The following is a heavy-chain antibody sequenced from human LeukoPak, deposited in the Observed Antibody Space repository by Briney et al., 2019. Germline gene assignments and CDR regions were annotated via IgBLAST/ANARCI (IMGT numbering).Heavy chain of an antibody. D-gene: IGHD6-13*01. CDR2: IWYDGSNK. CDR3: ARDLGCGYSSSWYPGYYYGMDV. J-gene: IGHJ6*02. V-gene: IGHV3-33*01. Sequence: GGSLRLSCAASGFTFSSYGMHWVRQAPGKGLEWVAVIWYDGSNKDYADSGKGRFTISRDNSKNTLYLQMNSLRAEDTAVYYCARDLGCGYSSSWYPGYYYGMDVWGQGATVTVSS. CDR1: GFTFSSYG.